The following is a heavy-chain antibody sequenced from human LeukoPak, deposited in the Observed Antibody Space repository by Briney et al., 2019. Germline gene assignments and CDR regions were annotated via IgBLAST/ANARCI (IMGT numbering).Heavy chain of an antibody. CDR2: ISYDGSNK. Sequence: PGGSLRLSCAASGFTFSSYAMHWVRQAPGKGLEWVAVISYDGSNKYYADSVKGRLTISRDNSKNTLYLQMNSLRAEDTAVYYCARVPYSGSYYFDYWGQGTLVTVSS. J-gene: IGHJ4*02. D-gene: IGHD1-26*01. CDR1: GFTFSSYA. CDR3: ARVPYSGSYYFDY. V-gene: IGHV3-30-3*01.